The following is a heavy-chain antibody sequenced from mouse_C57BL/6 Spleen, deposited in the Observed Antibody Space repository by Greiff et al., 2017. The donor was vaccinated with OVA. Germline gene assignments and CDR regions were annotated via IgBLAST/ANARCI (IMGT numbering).Heavy chain of an antibody. CDR1: GYTFTSYW. CDR2: IYPGSGST. J-gene: IGHJ4*01. V-gene: IGHV1-55*01. CDR3: ARGNAMDY. Sequence: QVQLQQPGAELVKPGASVKMSCKASGYTFTSYWITWVKQRPGQGLEWIGDIYPGSGSTNYNEKFKSKATLTVATSSSTAYMQLSSLTSEDSAVYYCARGNAMDYWGQGTSGTVSS.